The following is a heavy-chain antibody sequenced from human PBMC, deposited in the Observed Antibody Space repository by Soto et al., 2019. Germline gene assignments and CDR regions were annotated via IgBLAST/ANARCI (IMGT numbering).Heavy chain of an antibody. D-gene: IGHD6-13*01. CDR1: GGSFSGYY. CDR2: INHSGST. Sequence: SEALCLTWAVYGGSFSGYYWSWSRQPPGKGLEWIGEINHSGSTNYNPSLKSRVTISVDTSKNQFSLKLSSVTAADTAVYYCARTYSISWYGIVDNWGQGTLVT. CDR3: ARTYSISWYGIVDN. V-gene: IGHV4-34*01. J-gene: IGHJ4*02.